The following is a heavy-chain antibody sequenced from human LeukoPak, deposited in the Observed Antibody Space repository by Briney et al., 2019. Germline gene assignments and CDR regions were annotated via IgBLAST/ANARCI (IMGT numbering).Heavy chain of an antibody. CDR1: GYTFTSYG. D-gene: IGHD3-3*01. J-gene: IGHJ6*02. CDR2: ISAYNGNT. CDR3: AGDPAPYYDFWSGYYLVGYYYGMDV. V-gene: IGHV1-18*01. Sequence: GASVKVSCKASGYTFTSYGISWVRQAPGQGLEWMGWISAYNGNTNYAQKLQGRVTMTTDTSTSTAYMELRSLRSDDTAVYYCAGDPAPYYDFWSGYYLVGYYYGMDVWGQGTTVTVSS.